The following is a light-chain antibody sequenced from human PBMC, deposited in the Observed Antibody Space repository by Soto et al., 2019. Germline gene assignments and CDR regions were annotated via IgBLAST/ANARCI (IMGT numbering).Light chain of an antibody. CDR2: DGS. CDR3: QQRTNWPLT. CDR1: QSVDKY. Sequence: EIVLTQSPATLSFSPGERATLSCRASQSVDKYLVWYQQKPGQAPRLLIYDGSSRASGIPARFSGSGSGTDFSLTITSLEPEDFAVYYCQQRTNWPLTFGGGTKLEIK. V-gene: IGKV3-11*01. J-gene: IGKJ4*01.